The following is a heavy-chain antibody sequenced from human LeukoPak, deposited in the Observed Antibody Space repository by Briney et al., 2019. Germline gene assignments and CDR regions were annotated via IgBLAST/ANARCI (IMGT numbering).Heavy chain of an antibody. CDR3: ARHYGSDQLDY. J-gene: IGHJ4*02. Sequence: SETLSLTCTVSGGSMTNYYWSWIRQPPGKGLEWIGYIYYTGSTNYNFSLKSRVTISVDTSKNQFSLKLSSVTAADTAVYYCARHYGSDQLDYWGQGTLVTVSS. V-gene: IGHV4-59*08. CDR2: IYYTGST. CDR1: GGSMTNYY. D-gene: IGHD6-19*01.